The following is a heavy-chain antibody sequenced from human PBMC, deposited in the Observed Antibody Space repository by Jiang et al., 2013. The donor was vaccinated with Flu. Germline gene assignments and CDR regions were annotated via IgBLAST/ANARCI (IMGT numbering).Heavy chain of an antibody. J-gene: IGHJ6*02. CDR2: IIPILDIV. V-gene: IGHV1-69*04. CDR1: GGTFSRYA. Sequence: GAEVKKPGSSVKVSCKASGGTFSRYAFSWVRQAPGQGLEWMGRIIPILDIVNYAQKFQGRVTITADESTSTAYMELSSLRSEDTAVYYCARGDSSGIYYYYGMDVWGQGTTVTVSS. D-gene: IGHD3-22*01. CDR3: ARGDSSGIYYYYGMDV.